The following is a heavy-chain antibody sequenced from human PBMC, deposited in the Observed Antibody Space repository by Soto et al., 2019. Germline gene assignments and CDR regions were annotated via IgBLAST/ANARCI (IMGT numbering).Heavy chain of an antibody. CDR2: IRNKANSHTT. CDR1: GFTFSDYF. V-gene: IGHV3-72*01. CDR3: ARGKNSFDF. J-gene: IGHJ4*02. Sequence: EVQLVESGGDLVQPGGSLRLSCAASGFTFSDYFMDWVRQAPGKGLEWVGRIRNKANSHTTEYAASVKGRFTISRDDSKNSLYLQQNSLRTEDTAVYYCARGKNSFDFWGQGTLVTVSS.